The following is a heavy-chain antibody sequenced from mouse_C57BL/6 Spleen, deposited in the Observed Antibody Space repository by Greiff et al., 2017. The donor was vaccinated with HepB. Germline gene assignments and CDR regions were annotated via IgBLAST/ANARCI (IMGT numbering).Heavy chain of an antibody. CDR2: ISGGGGNT. V-gene: IGHV5-9*01. CDR1: GFTFSSYT. Sequence: EVQGVESGGGLVKPGGSLKLSCAASGFTFSSYTMSWVRQTPEKRLEWVATISGGGGNTYYPDSVKGRFTISRDNAKNTLYLQMSSLRSEDTALYYCASAYYSNYVARAMDYWGQGTSVTVSS. J-gene: IGHJ4*01. D-gene: IGHD2-5*01. CDR3: ASAYYSNYVARAMDY.